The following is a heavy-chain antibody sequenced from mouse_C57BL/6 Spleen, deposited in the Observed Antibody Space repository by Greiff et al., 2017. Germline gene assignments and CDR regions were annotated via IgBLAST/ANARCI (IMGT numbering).Heavy chain of an antibody. CDR3: ARPRTGSGYFDV. J-gene: IGHJ1*03. Sequence: QVQLQQSGPELVKPGASVKISCTASGYAFSSSWMNWVKQRPGKGLEWIGRIYPGDGDTNYNGKFKGKATLTADKSSSTAYMQLSSLTSEDSAVYFCARPRTGSGYFDVWGTGTTVTVSS. D-gene: IGHD4-1*01. CDR2: IYPGDGDT. V-gene: IGHV1-82*01. CDR1: GYAFSSSW.